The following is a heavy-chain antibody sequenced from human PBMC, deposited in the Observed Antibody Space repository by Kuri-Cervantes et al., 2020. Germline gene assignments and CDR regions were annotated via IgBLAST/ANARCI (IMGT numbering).Heavy chain of an antibody. D-gene: IGHD3-22*01. V-gene: IGHV3-20*04. CDR3: AGDRDYDSSGYYFGAFDI. CDR1: GFTFDDYG. Sequence: GGSLRLSCAASGFTFDDYGMSWVRQAPGKGLEWVSGINWNGGSTGYADSVKGRFTISRDNAKNSLYLQMNSLRAEDTAVYYCAGDRDYDSSGYYFGAFDIWGQGTMVTVSS. J-gene: IGHJ3*02. CDR2: INWNGGST.